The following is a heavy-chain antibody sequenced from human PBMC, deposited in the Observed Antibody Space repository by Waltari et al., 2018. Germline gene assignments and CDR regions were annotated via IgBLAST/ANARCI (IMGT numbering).Heavy chain of an antibody. D-gene: IGHD6-13*01. CDR1: GFTFDDYA. J-gene: IGHJ5*01. CDR2: ISWNSGNTGSV. Sequence: EVQLVESGGGLVQPGRSLRLSCAASGFTFDDYAMHWVRQAPGKGLAWVSGISWNSGNTGSVGYADSVKGRFTISRDNAKNSLYLQMNSLRAEDTALYYCAKGDAVDSSSWYENWFDSWGQGTLVTVSS. CDR3: AKGDAVDSSSWYENWFDS. V-gene: IGHV3-9*01.